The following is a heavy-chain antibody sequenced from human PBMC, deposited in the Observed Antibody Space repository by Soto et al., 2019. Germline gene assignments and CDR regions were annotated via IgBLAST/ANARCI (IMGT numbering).Heavy chain of an antibody. CDR1: GFTFSTYN. CDR2: RSNTGRTI. CDR3: ARDGNRGYDMDV. J-gene: IGHJ6*02. Sequence: EVQVVESGGGLVQPGGSLRLSCEGSGFTFSTYNMDWVRQAPGKGLEWVSYRSNTGRTIFYADSVRGRFTISRDNAKNALFLQMNSLRDEDTAVYYCARDGNRGYDMDVWGQGTTVTVSS. V-gene: IGHV3-48*02.